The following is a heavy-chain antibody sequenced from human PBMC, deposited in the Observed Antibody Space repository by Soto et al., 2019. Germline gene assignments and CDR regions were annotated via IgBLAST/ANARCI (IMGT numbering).Heavy chain of an antibody. CDR1: GFTFSSYA. V-gene: IGHV3-23*01. J-gene: IGHJ4*02. CDR2: ISGSGGST. CDR3: AKLLSRSSVKNLDY. D-gene: IGHD6-6*01. Sequence: GGSLRLSCAASGFTFSSYAMSWVRQAPGKGLEWVSAISGSGGSTYYADSVKGRFTISRDDSKNTLYLQMNSLRAEDTAVYYCAKLLSRSSVKNLDYWGRGTLVTVSS.